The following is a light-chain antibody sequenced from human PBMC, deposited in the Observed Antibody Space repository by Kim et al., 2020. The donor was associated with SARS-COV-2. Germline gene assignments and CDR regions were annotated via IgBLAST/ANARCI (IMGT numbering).Light chain of an antibody. J-gene: IGLJ2*01. CDR3: NSRDSSGNHHVV. CDR2: GKN. CDR1: SLRSYY. Sequence: SSELTQDPAVSVALGQTVRITCQGDSLRSYYASWYQQKPGQAPVLVIYGKNNRPSGIPDRFSRSSSGNTASLTITGAQAEDEADYYCNSRDSSGNHHVVF. V-gene: IGLV3-19*01.